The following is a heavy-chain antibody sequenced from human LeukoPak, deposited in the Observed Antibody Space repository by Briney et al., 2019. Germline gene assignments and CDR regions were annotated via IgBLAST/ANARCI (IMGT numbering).Heavy chain of an antibody. CDR1: GLTFRDYG. CDR2: IWHDGSNK. Sequence: PGKSLRLSCAASGLTFRDYGMHWVRQAPGKGLEWVAVIWHDGSNKYYADSVKGRFTTSRDNSKDTLYPQMNSLRAEDTAVYYCATDRNSGKYYDYWGQGTLVTVSS. J-gene: IGHJ4*02. V-gene: IGHV3-33*01. D-gene: IGHD1-26*01. CDR3: ATDRNSGKYYDY.